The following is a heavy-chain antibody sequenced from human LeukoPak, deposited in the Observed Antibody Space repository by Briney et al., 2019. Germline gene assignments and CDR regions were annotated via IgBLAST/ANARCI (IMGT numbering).Heavy chain of an antibody. CDR1: GGSISSGSYY. CDR2: IFISGST. D-gene: IGHD3-10*01. Sequence: PSETLSLTCTVSGGSISSGSYYWNWIRQPAGKGLEWIGLIFISGSTNYNPSLKSRVTISVDTSKNQFSLKLSSVTAADTAVYYCARHPMVRGVSSNWFDPWGQGTLVTVSS. J-gene: IGHJ5*02. V-gene: IGHV4-61*02. CDR3: ARHPMVRGVSSNWFDP.